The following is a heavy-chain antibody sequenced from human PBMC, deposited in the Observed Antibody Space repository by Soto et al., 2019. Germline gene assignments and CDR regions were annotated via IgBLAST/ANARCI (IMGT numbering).Heavy chain of an antibody. CDR2: IHYTCNT. D-gene: IGHD3-3*01. Sequence: SETLSLTCTVSVGSISSKSHYLGWVLHPPGKGLEWIASIHYTCNTYYNRALKSRVAISVHTSKNEFSLNLRFVTADDTAVYYCARPALGPAYDFNWFERWGRGSMLTASS. J-gene: IGHJ5*02. CDR1: VGSISSKSHY. V-gene: IGHV4-39*01. CDR3: ARPALGPAYDFNWFER.